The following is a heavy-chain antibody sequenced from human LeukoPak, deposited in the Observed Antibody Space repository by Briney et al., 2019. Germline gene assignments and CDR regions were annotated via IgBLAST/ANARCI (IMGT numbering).Heavy chain of an antibody. CDR2: FDPEDGET. Sequence: ASVKVSCKVSGYTLTELSMHWVRQAPGKGLEWMGGFDPEDGETIYAQKFQGRVTMTEDTSTDTAYMELSSLRSEDTAVYYCASGWYYYDSSGQFDYWGQGTLVTVSS. V-gene: IGHV1-24*01. CDR1: GYTLTELS. J-gene: IGHJ4*02. CDR3: ASGWYYYDSSGQFDY. D-gene: IGHD3-22*01.